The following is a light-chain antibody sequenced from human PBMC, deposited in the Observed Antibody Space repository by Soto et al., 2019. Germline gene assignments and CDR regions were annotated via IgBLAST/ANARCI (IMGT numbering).Light chain of an antibody. J-gene: IGLJ2*01. Sequence: QSVLTQPPSASGTPGQRVTISCSGSSSNIGSDAVNWYQRFPGTAPKLLIYSNNERPSGVPARFSGSKSGTSAALAISGLQSEDEADYYCSAWDDSRNGVVFGGGTKLTVL. V-gene: IGLV1-44*01. CDR3: SAWDDSRNGVV. CDR1: SSNIGSDA. CDR2: SNN.